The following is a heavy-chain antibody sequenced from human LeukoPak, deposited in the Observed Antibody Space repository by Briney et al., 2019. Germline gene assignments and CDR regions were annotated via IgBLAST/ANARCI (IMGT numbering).Heavy chain of an antibody. D-gene: IGHD6-6*01. CDR2: ISSSGSTI. CDR1: GFTFSSYS. J-gene: IGHJ4*02. CDR3: ARVGPYSSSLDY. V-gene: IGHV3-48*04. Sequence: GGSLRLSCAASGFTFSSYSMNWVRQAPGKGLEWVSYISSSGSTIYYADSVKGRFTISRDNAKNSLFLQMNSLRAEDTAVYYCARVGPYSSSLDYWGQGTLVTVSS.